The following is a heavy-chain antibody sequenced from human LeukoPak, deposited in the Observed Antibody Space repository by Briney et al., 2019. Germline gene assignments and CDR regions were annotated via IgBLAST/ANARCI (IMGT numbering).Heavy chain of an antibody. CDR1: GFTFSSYA. CDR3: AKKVVTQYYYYMDV. Sequence: AGGSLRLSCVASGFTFSSYAMSWVRQAPGKGLEWVSAISGSGGSTYYADSVKGRFTISRDNSKNTLYLQMNSLRAEDTAVYYCAKKVVTQYYYYMDVWGKGTTVTVSS. CDR2: ISGSGGST. V-gene: IGHV3-23*01. D-gene: IGHD4-23*01. J-gene: IGHJ6*03.